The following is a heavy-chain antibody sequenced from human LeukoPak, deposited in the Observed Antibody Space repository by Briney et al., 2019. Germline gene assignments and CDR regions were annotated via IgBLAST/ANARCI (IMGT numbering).Heavy chain of an antibody. Sequence: GASVKVSCKASGYTFTGYYIYWVRQAPGQRLEWMGQISPHGGGTNYAQKFQGRVTMTRDTSISTAYMELSNLRSDDTAVYYCARGGTDYWGQGTLVTVSS. D-gene: IGHD5-12*01. V-gene: IGHV1-2*06. CDR2: ISPHGGGT. CDR3: ARGGTDY. CDR1: GYTFTGYY. J-gene: IGHJ4*02.